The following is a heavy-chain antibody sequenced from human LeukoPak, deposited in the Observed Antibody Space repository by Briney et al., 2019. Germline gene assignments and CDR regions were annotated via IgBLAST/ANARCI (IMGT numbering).Heavy chain of an antibody. CDR3: AGGSGWPIDY. CDR2: IRYDGSNK. V-gene: IGHV3-30*02. CDR1: GFTFSSYG. J-gene: IGHJ4*02. D-gene: IGHD6-19*01. Sequence: PGGSLRLSCAASGFTFSSYGMHWVRQAPGKGLEWVAFIRYDGSNKYYADSVKGRFTISRDTSKNTLYLQMNSLRVEDTAVYYCAGGSGWPIDYWGQGTLVTVSS.